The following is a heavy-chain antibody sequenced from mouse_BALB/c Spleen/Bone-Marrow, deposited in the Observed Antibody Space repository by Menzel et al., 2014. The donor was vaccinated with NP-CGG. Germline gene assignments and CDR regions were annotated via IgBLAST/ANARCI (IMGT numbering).Heavy chain of an antibody. CDR3: ARYSYGSRGYYFDY. CDR1: GFNIKDTY. V-gene: IGHV14-3*02. Sequence: VQLQQSGAELVKPGASVKLSCTASGFNIKDTYMHWVKQRPEQGLEWIGRIDPANGNTKYDPKFQGKATITADTSSNTAYLQLSSLTSEYTAVYYCARYSYGSRGYYFDYGGQGTTLTVSS. CDR2: IDPANGNT. D-gene: IGHD1-1*01. J-gene: IGHJ2*01.